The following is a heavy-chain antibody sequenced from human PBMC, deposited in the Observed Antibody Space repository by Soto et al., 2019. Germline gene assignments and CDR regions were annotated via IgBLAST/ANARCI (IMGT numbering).Heavy chain of an antibody. CDR3: ARQHYYYDSSGYYIDYFKH. V-gene: IGHV4-61*01. Sequence: SETLSLTCTSSGGSVSTGNYYWSWIRQPPGKGLEWLGYIHYSGSTNYNPSLKRRVTMAVDTSKNQFSLRLSSVTAADTAVYYCARQHYYYDSSGYYIDYFKHWGQGTIVTVYS. D-gene: IGHD3-22*01. CDR2: IHYSGST. J-gene: IGHJ1*01. CDR1: GGSVSTGNYY.